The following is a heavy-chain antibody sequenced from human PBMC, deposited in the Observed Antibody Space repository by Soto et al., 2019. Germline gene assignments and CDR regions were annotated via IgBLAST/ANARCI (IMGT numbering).Heavy chain of an antibody. Sequence: GGSLRLSCAAYGFTLSSFWMTWVRQAPGKGLEWVASIKQDGSEQYYVDSVKGRFTISRDNAMNTLFLQMHSLRVEDTAVYYCARPPHRMDVWGQGTTVTVSS. V-gene: IGHV3-7*03. CDR1: GFTLSSFW. CDR2: IKQDGSEQ. CDR3: ARPPHRMDV. J-gene: IGHJ6*02.